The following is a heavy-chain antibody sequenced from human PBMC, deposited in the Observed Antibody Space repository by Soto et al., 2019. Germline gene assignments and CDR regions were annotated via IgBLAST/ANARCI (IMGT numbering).Heavy chain of an antibody. CDR1: GFTFSSYG. D-gene: IGHD3-10*01. Sequence: QVQLVESGGGVVQPGRSLRLSCAASGFTFSSYGMHWVRQAPGKGLEWVAVIWYDGSNKYYADSVKGQFTISRDNSKNTLYLQMNSLRAEDTAVYYCARDLGRFDDYWGQGTLVTVSS. J-gene: IGHJ4*02. CDR3: ARDLGRFDDY. V-gene: IGHV3-33*01. CDR2: IWYDGSNK.